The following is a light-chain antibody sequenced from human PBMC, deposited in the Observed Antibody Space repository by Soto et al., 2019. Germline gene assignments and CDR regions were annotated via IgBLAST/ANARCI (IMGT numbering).Light chain of an antibody. V-gene: IGKV1-33*01. CDR1: QDISHY. CDR2: DVS. CDR3: QQYDTLFS. J-gene: IGKJ3*01. Sequence: EIQMTQSPSSLSASVGDRVTITCQASQDISHYLNWYQQKPGRAPQLLIYDVSILETGVPSRFSGSGSGTEFTFTINNLQPEDIATYFCQQYDTLFSFGPGTKVDIK.